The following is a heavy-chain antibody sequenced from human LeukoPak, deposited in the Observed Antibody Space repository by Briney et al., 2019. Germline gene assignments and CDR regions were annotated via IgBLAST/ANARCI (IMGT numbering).Heavy chain of an antibody. CDR2: IIPILGIA. V-gene: IGHV1-69*04. D-gene: IGHD3-22*01. CDR1: GGTFSSYA. Sequence: SVKVSCKASGGTFSSYAISWVRQAPGQGLEWMGRIIPILGIANYAQKLQGRVTITADKSTSTAYMELSSLRSEDTAVYYCARDYYDSSGYYGEGDHWGQGTLVTVSS. J-gene: IGHJ4*02. CDR3: ARDYYDSSGYYGEGDH.